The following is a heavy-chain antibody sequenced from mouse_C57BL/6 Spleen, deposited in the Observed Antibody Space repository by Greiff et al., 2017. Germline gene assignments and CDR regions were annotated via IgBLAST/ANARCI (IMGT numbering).Heavy chain of an antibody. J-gene: IGHJ1*03. V-gene: IGHV1-7*01. CDR1: GYTFTSYW. CDR2: INPSSGYT. D-gene: IGHD1-1*01. Sequence: VQLQESGAELAKPGASVKLSCKASGYTFTSYWMHWVKQRPGQGLEWIGYINPSSGYTKYNQKFKDKATLTSDKYSSTAYMQLSSRTYEDSAVYYCARGSYYGSSSCYVDVWGTGTTVTVSS. CDR3: ARGSYYGSSSCYVDV.